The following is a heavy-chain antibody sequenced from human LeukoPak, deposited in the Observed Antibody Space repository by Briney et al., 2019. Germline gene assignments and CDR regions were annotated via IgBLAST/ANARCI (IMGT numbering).Heavy chain of an antibody. CDR1: GYTFTGYY. Sequence: ASVKVSCKASGYTFTGYYIHWVRQAPGQGLEWMGWLNPKSGGTNYAQNFQGRVTMTRDTSITTGYMELSRLRSDDTAVYYCARVRGGNNYHFDYWGQGTLVTVSS. V-gene: IGHV1-2*02. CDR3: ARVRGGNNYHFDY. D-gene: IGHD1-26*01. CDR2: LNPKSGGT. J-gene: IGHJ4*02.